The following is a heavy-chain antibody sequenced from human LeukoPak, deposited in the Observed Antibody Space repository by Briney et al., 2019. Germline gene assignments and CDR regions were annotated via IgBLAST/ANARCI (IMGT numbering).Heavy chain of an antibody. Sequence: ASVKVSCKASGYTFTDYYMHWVRQAPGQGLEWMGWFNPNSGGTIYAQKFQGRVTMTRDTSISTAYMELSRLRSDDTAVYHCARDPNDYGDYAAFDIWGQGTMVTVSS. D-gene: IGHD4-17*01. CDR2: FNPNSGGT. CDR1: GYTFTDYY. CDR3: ARDPNDYGDYAAFDI. J-gene: IGHJ3*02. V-gene: IGHV1-2*02.